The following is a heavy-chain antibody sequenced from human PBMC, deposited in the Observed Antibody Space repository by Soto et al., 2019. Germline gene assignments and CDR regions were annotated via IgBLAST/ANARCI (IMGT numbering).Heavy chain of an antibody. CDR2: MNPNSGDT. D-gene: IGHD5-12*01. Sequence: QVQLVQSGAEVKKPGASVTVSCKASGYRFSDYYLHWVRQAPGQGPEWMGWMNPNSGDTKYGQKFKGRVTMTRDTSVRTAFMELNWLKSDDTAVYYCARESGGATATLDYYYFYMAVWGIGTTVTVSS. V-gene: IGHV1-2*02. J-gene: IGHJ6*03. CDR1: GYRFSDYY. CDR3: ARESGGATATLDYYYFYMAV.